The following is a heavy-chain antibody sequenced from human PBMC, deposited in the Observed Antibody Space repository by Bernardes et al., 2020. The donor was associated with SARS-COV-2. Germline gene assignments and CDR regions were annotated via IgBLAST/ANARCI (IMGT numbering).Heavy chain of an antibody. CDR3: NMRWLHDY. Sequence: GGSLILSCAASGFTFSGSAMHWVRQASGKGLEWVGRIRSKANSYATAYAASVKGRFTISRDDSKNTAYLQMNSLKTEDTAVYYCNMRWLHDYWGQGTLVTVSS. CDR2: IRSKANSYAT. D-gene: IGHD3-22*01. V-gene: IGHV3-73*01. CDR1: GFTFSGSA. J-gene: IGHJ4*02.